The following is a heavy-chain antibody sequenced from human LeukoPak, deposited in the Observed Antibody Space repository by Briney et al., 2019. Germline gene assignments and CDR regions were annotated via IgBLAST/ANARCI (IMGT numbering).Heavy chain of an antibody. Sequence: GGSLRLSCAVSGFTFSSYAMHWVRQAPGKGLEWVAVISYDGSNKYYADSVKGRFTISRDNSKNTPYLQMNSLRAEDTAVYYCARDAVFDYWGQGTLVTVSS. CDR1: GFTFSSYA. V-gene: IGHV3-30-3*01. CDR3: ARDAVFDY. J-gene: IGHJ4*02. CDR2: ISYDGSNK.